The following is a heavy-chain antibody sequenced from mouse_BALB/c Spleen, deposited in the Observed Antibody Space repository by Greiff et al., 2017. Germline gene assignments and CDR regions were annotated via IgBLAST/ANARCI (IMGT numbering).Heavy chain of an antibody. J-gene: IGHJ4*01. D-gene: IGHD2-14*01. Sequence: QVQLQQPGAELVRPGASVKLSCKASGYTFTSYWINWVKQRPGQGLEWIGNIYPSDSYTNYNQKFKDKATLTVDKSSSTAYMQLSSPTSEDSAVYYCTREVRRRDYYAMDYWGQGTSVTVSS. V-gene: IGHV1-69*02. CDR1: GYTFTSYW. CDR2: IYPSDSYT. CDR3: TREVRRRDYYAMDY.